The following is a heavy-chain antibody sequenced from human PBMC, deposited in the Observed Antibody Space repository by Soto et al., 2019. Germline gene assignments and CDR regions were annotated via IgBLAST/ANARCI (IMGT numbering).Heavy chain of an antibody. D-gene: IGHD3-3*02. CDR2: ISAYNGNT. J-gene: IGHJ5*02. CDR1: GYTFTSYY. Sequence: QVQLVQSGAKVKKPGASVKVSCKASGYTFTSYYISWVRQAPGQGLEWMGWISAYNGNTNYPQKVXGRVTTTTDTSTSTAYMELRSLSSDDTAVYYCARDSPPIASWGQGTLVTVSS. V-gene: IGHV1-18*01. CDR3: ARDSPPIAS.